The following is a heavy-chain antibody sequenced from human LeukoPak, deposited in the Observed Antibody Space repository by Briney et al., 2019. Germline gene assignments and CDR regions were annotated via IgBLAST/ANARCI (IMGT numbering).Heavy chain of an antibody. D-gene: IGHD2-2*01. CDR3: AGYCSSTSCYGAFDI. Sequence: GGSLRLSCAASGFTFSHYSMNWVRQAPGKGLEWVSSISSSSSNINYAGSVKGRFTVSRDNAKNSLFLQMNSLRAEDTAVYYCAGYCSSTSCYGAFDIWGQGTMVTVSS. CDR1: GFTFSHYS. CDR2: ISSSSSNI. J-gene: IGHJ3*02. V-gene: IGHV3-21*06.